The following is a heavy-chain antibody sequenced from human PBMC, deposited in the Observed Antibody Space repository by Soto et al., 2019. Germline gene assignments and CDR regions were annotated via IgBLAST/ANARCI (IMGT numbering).Heavy chain of an antibody. CDR3: ARDRSTYSGYHYYGLDV. D-gene: IGHD1-26*01. CDR1: GFTFSRYS. CDR2: ISYDGSNK. J-gene: IGHJ6*02. Sequence: QVRLVDSGGGVVQPGRSLRLSCAASGFTFSRYSMHWVRQAPGKGLEWLAVISYDGSNKYYANSVAGRFTISRDNSKNTLYVQMNGLRAEDTAVYYCARDRSTYSGYHYYGLDVWGQGTTVTVSS. V-gene: IGHV3-30-3*01.